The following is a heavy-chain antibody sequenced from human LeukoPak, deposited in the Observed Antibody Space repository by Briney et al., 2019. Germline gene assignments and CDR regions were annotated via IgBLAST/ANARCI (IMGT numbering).Heavy chain of an antibody. CDR1: GFTFSSYS. Sequence: PGGSLRLSCAASGFTFSSYSMNWVRQAPGKGLEWVSSISSSSSYIYYADSVKGRFTISRDNAKNSLYLQMNSLGAEDTAVYYCARGRSRGFDYWGQGTLVTVSS. D-gene: IGHD3-10*01. CDR2: ISSSSSYI. V-gene: IGHV3-21*01. J-gene: IGHJ4*02. CDR3: ARGRSRGFDY.